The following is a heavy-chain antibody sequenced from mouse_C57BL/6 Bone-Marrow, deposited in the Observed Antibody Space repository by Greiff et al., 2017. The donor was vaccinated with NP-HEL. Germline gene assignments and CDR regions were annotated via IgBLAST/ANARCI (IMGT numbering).Heavy chain of an antibody. V-gene: IGHV1-58*01. CDR3: ARRKYYGSNSYWYFDV. CDR1: GYTFTSYG. CDR2: IYIGNGYT. D-gene: IGHD1-1*01. Sequence: EVQLQESGAELVRPGSSVKMSCKTSGYTFTSYGINWVKQRPGQGLEWIGYIYIGNGYTEYNEKFKGKATLTSDTSSSTAYMQLSSLTSEDSAIYFCARRKYYGSNSYWYFDVWGTGTTVTVSS. J-gene: IGHJ1*03.